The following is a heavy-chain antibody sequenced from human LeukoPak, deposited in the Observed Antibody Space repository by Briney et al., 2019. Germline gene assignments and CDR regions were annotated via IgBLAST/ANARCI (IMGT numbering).Heavy chain of an antibody. V-gene: IGHV4-4*02. CDR2: IYHSGST. CDR3: ARSERSNWYFDL. Sequence: PSETLSLTCAVSGGSISSSNWWSWVRQPPGKGLEWIGEIYHSGSTNYNPSLKSRVTISVDTSKNQFSLKLSSVTAADTAVYYCARSERSNWYFDLWGRGTLVTVSS. J-gene: IGHJ2*01. D-gene: IGHD1-1*01. CDR1: GGSISSSNW.